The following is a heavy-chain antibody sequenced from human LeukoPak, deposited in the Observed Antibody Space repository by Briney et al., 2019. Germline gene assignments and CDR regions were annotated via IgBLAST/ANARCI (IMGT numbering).Heavy chain of an antibody. CDR3: ARVGGTNYYYYGMDV. V-gene: IGHV4-4*02. CDR2: IYHCGST. J-gene: IGHJ6*02. Sequence: SETLSLTCAVSGGSISSSNWWSWVRQPPGKGLEWIGEIYHCGSTNHNPSLKSRVTISVDTSKNQFSLKLSSVTAADTAVYYCARVGGTNYYYYGMDVWGQGTTVTVSS. D-gene: IGHD1-1*01. CDR1: GGSISSSNW.